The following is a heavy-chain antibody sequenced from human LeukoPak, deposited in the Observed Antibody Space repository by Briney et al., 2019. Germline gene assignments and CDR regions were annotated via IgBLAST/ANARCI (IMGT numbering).Heavy chain of an antibody. V-gene: IGHV3-23*01. CDR3: AKVPLESSNYYNDF. Sequence: GGSLRLSCAASGFTFSRHAMSWVRQAPGRGLEWISVITGSGDATYYAGFVRGQFTISRDNSKNTLYLHMSSLRAEDSAVYYCAKVPLESSNYYNDFWGQGTLVTVSS. CDR1: GFTFSRHA. D-gene: IGHD4-11*01. CDR2: ITGSGDAT. J-gene: IGHJ4*02.